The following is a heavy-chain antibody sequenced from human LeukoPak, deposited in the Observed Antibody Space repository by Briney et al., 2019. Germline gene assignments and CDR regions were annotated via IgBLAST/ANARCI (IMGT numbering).Heavy chain of an antibody. J-gene: IGHJ4*02. V-gene: IGHV1-2*04. CDR2: INPNSGGT. D-gene: IGHD2-2*01. Sequence: ASVKVSCKASGYTFTGCYMHWVRQAPGQGLEWMGWINPNSGGTNYAQKFQGWVTMTRDTSISTAYMELSRLRSDDTAVYYCARDECSSTSCQYYFDYWGQGTLVTVSS. CDR3: ARDECSSTSCQYYFDY. CDR1: GYTFTGCY.